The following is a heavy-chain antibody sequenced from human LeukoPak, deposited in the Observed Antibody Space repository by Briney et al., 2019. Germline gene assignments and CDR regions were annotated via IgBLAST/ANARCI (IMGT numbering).Heavy chain of an antibody. CDR1: GFTFGDYA. J-gene: IGHJ4*02. Sequence: PGGSLRLSCTASGFTFGDYAMSWFRQAPGKGLEWVGFIRSKAYGGTTEYAAPVKGRFTISRDDSKSIAYLQMNSLKTEDTAVYYCTRDSATVGFDYWGQGTLATVSS. CDR2: IRSKAYGGTT. D-gene: IGHD4-11*01. CDR3: TRDSATVGFDY. V-gene: IGHV3-49*03.